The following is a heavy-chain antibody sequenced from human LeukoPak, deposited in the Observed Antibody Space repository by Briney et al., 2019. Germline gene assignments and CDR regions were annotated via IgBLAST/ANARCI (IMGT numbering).Heavy chain of an antibody. V-gene: IGHV3-7*01. CDR1: GFTFSSYW. CDR2: IKQDGSEK. CDR3: ARIGWDYGDYRPYCYYCYGMDV. D-gene: IGHD4-17*01. Sequence: GGSLRLSCAASGFTFSSYWMSWVRQAPGKGLEWVANIKQDGSEKYYVDSVKGRFTISRDNAKNSLYLQMNSLRAEDTAVYYCARIGWDYGDYRPYCYYCYGMDVWGQGTTVTVSS. J-gene: IGHJ6*02.